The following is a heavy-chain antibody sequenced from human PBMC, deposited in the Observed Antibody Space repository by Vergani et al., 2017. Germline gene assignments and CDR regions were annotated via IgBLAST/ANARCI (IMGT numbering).Heavy chain of an antibody. V-gene: IGHV3-33*01. CDR2: TWYDGNNK. Sequence: QVQLVESGGGVVQPGRSLRLSCAASGFTFNQYGMHWVRQAPGKGLEWVAVTWYDGNNKQYADSVKGRFTISRDNSKSTMYLKMNSLRDEDKGVYYCARDLRLLYNRFDPWGQGTLVTVSS. D-gene: IGHD1-14*01. CDR1: GFTFNQYG. CDR3: ARDLRLLYNRFDP. J-gene: IGHJ5*02.